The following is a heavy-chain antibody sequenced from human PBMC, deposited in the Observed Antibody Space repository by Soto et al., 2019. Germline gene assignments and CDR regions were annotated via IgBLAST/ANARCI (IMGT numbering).Heavy chain of an antibody. J-gene: IGHJ6*02. CDR1: GYTFTTYF. Sequence: ASVKVSCKASGYTFTTYFVHWVRQAPGQGFEWLGRINPTGGDTVYAQKFQGRVTVTRDTSTSTVYIELGSLTSKDTAVYYRARGSYASNVFIMDVWGQGTAVTVSS. CDR2: INPTGGDT. CDR3: ARGSYASNVFIMDV. D-gene: IGHD2-2*01. V-gene: IGHV1-46*01.